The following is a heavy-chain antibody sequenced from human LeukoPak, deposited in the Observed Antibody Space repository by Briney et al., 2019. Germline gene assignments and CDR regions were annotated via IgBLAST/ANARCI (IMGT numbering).Heavy chain of an antibody. CDR3: ARAPQQPGGWGDFFDY. V-gene: IGHV4-4*07. J-gene: IGHJ4*02. CDR2: IYTSGST. CDR1: GGSISSYY. Sequence: SETLSLTCTVSGGSISSYYWSWIRQPTGKGLEWIGRIYTSGSTNYNPSLKSRVTMSVDTSKSQISLKLTSVTVADTAVYYCARAPQQPGGWGDFFDYWGQGTLVTVSS. D-gene: IGHD6-13*01.